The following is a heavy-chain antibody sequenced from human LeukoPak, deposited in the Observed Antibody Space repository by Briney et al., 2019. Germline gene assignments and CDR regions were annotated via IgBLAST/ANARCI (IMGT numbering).Heavy chain of an antibody. CDR1: GYTFTSYD. J-gene: IGHJ6*03. CDR3: ARGSQRFRELLWQTYYYYMDV. Sequence: ASVKVSCKASGYTFTSYDINWVRQATGQGLEWMGWMNPNSGNTGYAQKFQGRVTMTRNTSISTAYMELSSLRSEDTAVYYCARGSQRFRELLWQTYYYYMDVWGKGTTVTVSS. CDR2: MNPNSGNT. V-gene: IGHV1-8*01. D-gene: IGHD3-10*01.